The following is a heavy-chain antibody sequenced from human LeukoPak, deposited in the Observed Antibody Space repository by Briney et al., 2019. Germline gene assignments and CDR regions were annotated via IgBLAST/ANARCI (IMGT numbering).Heavy chain of an antibody. D-gene: IGHD5-12*01. CDR1: GFTFGDYA. V-gene: IGHV3-49*04. CDR2: IRSKAYGGTT. J-gene: IGHJ4*02. CDR3: TRLSGYDPSLDY. Sequence: GGSLRLSCTASGFTFGDYAMSWVRQAPGKGLEWVGFIRSKAYGGTTEYAASVKGRFTISRDDSKSIAYLQMNSLKTEDTAVYYCTRLSGYDPSLDYWGQGTLVTVSS.